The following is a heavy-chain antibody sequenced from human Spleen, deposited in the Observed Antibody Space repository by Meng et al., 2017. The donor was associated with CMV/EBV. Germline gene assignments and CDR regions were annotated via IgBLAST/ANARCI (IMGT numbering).Heavy chain of an antibody. CDR3: ARGYCSGASCYIDD. J-gene: IGHJ4*02. CDR2: IIPIFGTA. CDR1: GGTFSSYT. D-gene: IGHD2-2*02. V-gene: IGHV1-69*05. Sequence: SVKVSCKASGGTFSSYTISWVRQAPGQGLEWMGGIIPIFGTANYAQKFQGRVTITTDESTSTAYMELSSLRSEDTAVYYCARGYCSGASCYIDDWGQGTLVTVSS.